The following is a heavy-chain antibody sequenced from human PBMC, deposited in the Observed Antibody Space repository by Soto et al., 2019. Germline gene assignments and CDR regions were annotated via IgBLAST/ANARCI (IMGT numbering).Heavy chain of an antibody. J-gene: IGHJ5*02. Sequence: ASVKVSCKASGYTFIDYYIHWLRQAPGQGPEWMGWIIPKSGDTKYSEKFQGRVAMTRDTSTNTAYMEMTSLRSDDTAVYYCARGFYDSSGFFYAGWFGPWGQGTLVTVSS. CDR2: IIPKSGDT. CDR1: GYTFIDYY. D-gene: IGHD3-22*01. V-gene: IGHV1-2*02. CDR3: ARGFYDSSGFFYAGWFGP.